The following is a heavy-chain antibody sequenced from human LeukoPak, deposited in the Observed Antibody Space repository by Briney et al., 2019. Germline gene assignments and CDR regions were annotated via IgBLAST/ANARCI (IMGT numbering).Heavy chain of an antibody. Sequence: GASVKLSCKAAGYTFTSYYMHWVRQAHRPGLEWMGIINLSGGSTSYAQKSQGRVTMTRDTYTSTVYMELSSLRSEDTAVYCCARDLVWGGDYYYYYMDVWGKGTTVTICS. J-gene: IGHJ6*03. CDR2: INLSGGST. D-gene: IGHD5/OR15-5a*01. CDR1: GYTFTSYY. V-gene: IGHV1-46*01. CDR3: ARDLVWGGDYYYYYMDV.